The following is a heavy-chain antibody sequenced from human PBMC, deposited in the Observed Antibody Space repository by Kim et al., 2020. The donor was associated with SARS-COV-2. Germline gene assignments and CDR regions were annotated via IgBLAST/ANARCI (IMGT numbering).Heavy chain of an antibody. V-gene: IGHV3-23*01. D-gene: IGHD2-2*02. Sequence: YADSVRGRFTISRDNAKNTLYLQMNRLRAEDTAVYYCATWPFPAATPFDYWGQGTLVTVSS. CDR3: ATWPFPAATPFDY. J-gene: IGHJ4*02.